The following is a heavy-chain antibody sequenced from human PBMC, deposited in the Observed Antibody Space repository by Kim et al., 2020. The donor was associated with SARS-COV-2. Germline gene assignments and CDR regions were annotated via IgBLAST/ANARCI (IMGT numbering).Heavy chain of an antibody. V-gene: IGHV4-4*09. J-gene: IGHJ4*02. Sequence: NPSRKSRVTISVDTSKTQCSLKLSSVTAADTAVYYCASYSSSWSYFDYWGQGTLVTVSS. CDR3: ASYSSSWSYFDY. D-gene: IGHD6-13*01.